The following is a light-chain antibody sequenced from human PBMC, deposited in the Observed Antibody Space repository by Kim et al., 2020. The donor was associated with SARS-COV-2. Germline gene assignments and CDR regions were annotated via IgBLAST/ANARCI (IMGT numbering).Light chain of an antibody. J-gene: IGLJ1*01. V-gene: IGLV1-40*01. CDR2: GNS. CDR1: SSNIGAGYD. Sequence: VPISCKGSSSNIGAGYDVHWYQQLPGTAPKLLIYGNSNRPSGVPDRFSGSKSGTSASLAITGLQAEDEADYYCQSYDSSLSGFYVFGTGTKVTVL. CDR3: QSYDSSLSGFYV.